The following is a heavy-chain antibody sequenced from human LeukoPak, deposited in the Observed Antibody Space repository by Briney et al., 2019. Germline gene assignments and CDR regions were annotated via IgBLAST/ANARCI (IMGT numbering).Heavy chain of an antibody. J-gene: IGHJ4*02. D-gene: IGHD6-19*01. V-gene: IGHV1-69*06. CDR3: ARGNWGQWLCLEV. CDR2: IIPIFGTA. CDR1: GGTFSSYA. Sequence: ASVKVSCKASGGTFSSYAISWVRQAPGQGLEWMGGIIPIFGTANYAQKFQGRVTITADKSTSTAYMELSSLRSEDTAVYYCARGNWGQWLCLEVWGQGTLVTVSS.